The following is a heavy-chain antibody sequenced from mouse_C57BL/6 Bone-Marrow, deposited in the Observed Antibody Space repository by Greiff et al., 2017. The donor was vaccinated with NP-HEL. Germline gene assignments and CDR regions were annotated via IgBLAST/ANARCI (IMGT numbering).Heavy chain of an antibody. Sequence: EVQRVESGAELVRPGASVKLSCPASGFNIKDDYMHWVKQRPEQGLEWVGWIDPENGDTEYASKFQGKATITADTSSNTAYLQLSSLTSEDTAVYYCTTDVYAMDYWGQGTSVTVSS. CDR3: TTDVYAMDY. V-gene: IGHV14-4*01. CDR1: GFNIKDDY. CDR2: IDPENGDT. J-gene: IGHJ4*01.